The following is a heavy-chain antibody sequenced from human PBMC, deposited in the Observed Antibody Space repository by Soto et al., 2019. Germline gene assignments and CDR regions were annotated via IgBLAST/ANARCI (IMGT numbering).Heavy chain of an antibody. Sequence: PGGSLRLSCAASEFTVSSKYMSWVRQAPGKGLEWVAVISYDGSNKYYADSVKGRFTISRDNSKNTLYLQMNSLRAEDTAVYSCAKDTEEEVGATDYWGQGTLVTVSS. CDR2: ISYDGSNK. CDR3: AKDTEEEVGATDY. J-gene: IGHJ4*02. V-gene: IGHV3-30*18. CDR1: EFTVSSKY. D-gene: IGHD1-26*01.